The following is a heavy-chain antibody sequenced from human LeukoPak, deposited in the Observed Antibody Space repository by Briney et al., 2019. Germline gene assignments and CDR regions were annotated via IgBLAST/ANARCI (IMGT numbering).Heavy chain of an antibody. Sequence: ASVKVSCKASGYTFTDYYIHWVRQAPGQGLEWMGWINPNSGGTNYAQKFQGRVTMTRDTSISTAYMELSRLRSDDTAVYYCARDYYDGAQYGGNWFDSWGQGTLVTVSS. D-gene: IGHD3-16*01. CDR1: GYTFTDYY. J-gene: IGHJ5*01. CDR3: ARDYYDGAQYGGNWFDS. V-gene: IGHV1-2*02. CDR2: INPNSGGT.